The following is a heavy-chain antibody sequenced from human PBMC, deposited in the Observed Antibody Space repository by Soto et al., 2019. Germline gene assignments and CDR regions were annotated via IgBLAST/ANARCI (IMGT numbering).Heavy chain of an antibody. J-gene: IGHJ6*02. CDR1: GFIFSRYG. Sequence: HPGGSLRLSCAASGFIFSRYGMHRVRQAPGKGLEWVAVISYDGSNKYYAESVKGRFIISRDKSENTLYLQMNSLRAEDTAVYYCAKDLGSGKPYYYYAMDVWGQGTTVTVSS. CDR3: AKDLGSGKPYYYYAMDV. V-gene: IGHV3-30*18. D-gene: IGHD3-10*01. CDR2: ISYDGSNK.